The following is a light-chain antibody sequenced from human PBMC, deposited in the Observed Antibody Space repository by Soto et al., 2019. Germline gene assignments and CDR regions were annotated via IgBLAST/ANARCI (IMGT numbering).Light chain of an antibody. V-gene: IGLV1-40*01. CDR1: SSNIGAGYD. J-gene: IGLJ1*01. Sequence: VLPQPPSVSGAPGQRVTISCTGGSSNIGAGYDVHWYQQLPGTAPKLLIYGNFNRPSGVPDRFSGSKSGTSASLAITGLQAEDEADYYCQSYDSSLSAYVFGTGTKVTVL. CDR2: GNF. CDR3: QSYDSSLSAYV.